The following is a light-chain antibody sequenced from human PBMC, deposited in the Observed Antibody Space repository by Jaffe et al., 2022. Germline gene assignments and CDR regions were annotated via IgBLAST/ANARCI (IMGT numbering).Light chain of an antibody. V-gene: IGKV3-20*01. Sequence: EIVLTQSPGTLSLSPGERATLSCRASQSVSSSYLAWYQQKPGQAPRLLIYGASSRATGIPDRFSGSGSGTDFTLTISRLEPEDFAVYYCQQYGSPGPLTFGGGTKVEIK. CDR3: QQYGSPGPLT. CDR1: QSVSSSY. CDR2: GAS. J-gene: IGKJ4*01.